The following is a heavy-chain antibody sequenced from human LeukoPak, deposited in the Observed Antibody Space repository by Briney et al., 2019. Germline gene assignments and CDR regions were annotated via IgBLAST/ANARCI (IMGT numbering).Heavy chain of an antibody. V-gene: IGHV3-74*01. Sequence: PGGSLRLSCAASGFTFSSYWMHWVRHAPGKGLVWVSRINSDGSSTSYADSVKGRFTISRDNAKNTLYLQMNSLRAEDTAVYYCAREATIGAFDYWGQGTLVTVSS. J-gene: IGHJ4*02. D-gene: IGHD5-24*01. CDR3: AREATIGAFDY. CDR1: GFTFSSYW. CDR2: INSDGSST.